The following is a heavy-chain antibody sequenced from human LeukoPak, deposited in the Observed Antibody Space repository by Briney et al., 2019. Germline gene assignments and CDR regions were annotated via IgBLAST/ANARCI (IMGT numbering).Heavy chain of an antibody. Sequence: PSETLSLTCAVSGGSISSGANSWSWIRQPPGRGLEWIGYIYQSGSTYYNPSLKSRVTISIGRSKNQFSLNLTSVAAADTAVYYCARRPSGSFFDYWGQGTLVTVSS. D-gene: IGHD3-10*01. J-gene: IGHJ4*02. V-gene: IGHV4-30-2*01. CDR3: ARRPSGSFFDY. CDR2: IYQSGST. CDR1: GGSISSGANS.